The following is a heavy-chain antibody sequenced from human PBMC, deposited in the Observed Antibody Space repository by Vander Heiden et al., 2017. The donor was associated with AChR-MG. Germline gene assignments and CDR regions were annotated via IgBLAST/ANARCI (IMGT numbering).Heavy chain of an antibody. Sequence: QVQLVQSGAEAKKPGSSVPVSCKASGGTFSSYAISWVRQAPGQVLEWMGGIIPICGTANYAQKFQGRVTITADESTSTAYMELSSLRSEDTAVYYCARDLNSAPRYEFDIWGQGTMVTVSS. D-gene: IGHD3-3*01. CDR3: ARDLNSAPRYEFDI. CDR2: IIPICGTA. J-gene: IGHJ3*02. V-gene: IGHV1-69*01. CDR1: GGTFSSYA.